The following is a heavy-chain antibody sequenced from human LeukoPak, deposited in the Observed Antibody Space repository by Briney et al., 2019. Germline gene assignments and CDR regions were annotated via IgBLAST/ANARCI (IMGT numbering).Heavy chain of an antibody. J-gene: IGHJ5*02. V-gene: IGHV1-2*04. CDR2: INPNSGGT. D-gene: IGHD1-26*01. CDR1: GYTFTGYY. CDR3: ARIAGATYNWFDP. Sequence: ASVKVSCKASGYTFTGYYMHWVRQAPGQGLEWMGWINPNSGGTNYAQKFQGWVTMTRDTSISTAYMELSRLRSDDTAVYYCARIAGATYNWFDPWGQGTLVTVSS.